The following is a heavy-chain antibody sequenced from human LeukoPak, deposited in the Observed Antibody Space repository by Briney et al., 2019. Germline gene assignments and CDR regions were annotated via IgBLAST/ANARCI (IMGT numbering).Heavy chain of an antibody. V-gene: IGHV1-18*01. CDR3: ARYDSSGYYYAEGTIDY. J-gene: IGHJ4*02. CDR2: ISAYNGNT. CDR1: GYTFTSYG. D-gene: IGHD3-22*01. Sequence: GASVKVSCKASGYTFTSYGISWVRQAPGQGLEWMGWISAYNGNTNYAQKLQGRVAMTTDTSTSTAYMELRSLRSDDTAVYYCARYDSSGYYYAEGTIDYWGQGTLVTVSS.